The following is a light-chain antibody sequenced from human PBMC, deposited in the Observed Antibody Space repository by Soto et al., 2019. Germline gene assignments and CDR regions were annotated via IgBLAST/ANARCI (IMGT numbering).Light chain of an antibody. CDR2: GAS. J-gene: IGKJ1*01. V-gene: IGKV3-20*01. CDR1: QALNTR. Sequence: EIVLTHSPATLSAFPCDRVTLSGRASQALNTRLAWYQHKPGQAPRLLIYGASSRATGIPDRFSGSGSGTEFILTISGLEPEDSGIYHCHQHGGSPETFGQGTKVDIK. CDR3: HQHGGSPET.